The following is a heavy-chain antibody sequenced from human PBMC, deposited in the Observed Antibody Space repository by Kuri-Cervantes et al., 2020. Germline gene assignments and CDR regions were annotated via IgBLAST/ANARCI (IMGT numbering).Heavy chain of an antibody. CDR3: ARYCGSSGYYYETFDY. CDR2: ISDDGSNK. V-gene: IGHV3-30-3*01. D-gene: IGHD3-22*01. Sequence: GESLKISCASSGFILGSYAMHRVRPAPGKGLEWVAVISDDGSNKYYADSVKGRFTISRDNSKNTLYQQRNSKRAEDSDVYYCARYCGSSGYYYETFDYLGQEAMVTVSS. J-gene: IGHJ4*02. CDR1: GFILGSYA.